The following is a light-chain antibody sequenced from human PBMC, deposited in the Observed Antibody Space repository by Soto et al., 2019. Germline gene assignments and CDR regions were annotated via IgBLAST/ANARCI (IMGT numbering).Light chain of an antibody. CDR1: SSDVGGYNY. Sequence: QSALTQPASVSGSPGQSITISCTGTSSDVGGYNYVSWYQQYPGKAPKLMTYDVSNRPSGVSNRFSGSKSGNTASLTISGLQAEDEADYYCSSYTGSSTLVFGGGTQLTVL. CDR3: SSYTGSSTLV. J-gene: IGLJ2*01. V-gene: IGLV2-14*01. CDR2: DVS.